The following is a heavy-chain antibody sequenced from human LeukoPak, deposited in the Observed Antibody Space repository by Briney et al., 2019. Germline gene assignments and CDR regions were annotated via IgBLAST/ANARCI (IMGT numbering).Heavy chain of an antibody. Sequence: GGSLRLSCAASGFTFSSYGMHWVRQAPGKGLEWVAVICYDGSNKYYADSLKGRFTISRGNSKNTLYLQMNSLRAEDTAVYYCAKGGSGYVWGQGTLVTVSS. D-gene: IGHD3-22*01. J-gene: IGHJ4*02. V-gene: IGHV3-33*06. CDR1: GFTFSSYG. CDR2: ICYDGSNK. CDR3: AKGGSGYV.